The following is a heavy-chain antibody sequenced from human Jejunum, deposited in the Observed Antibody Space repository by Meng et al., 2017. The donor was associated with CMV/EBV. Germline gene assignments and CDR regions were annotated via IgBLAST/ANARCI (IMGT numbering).Heavy chain of an antibody. CDR3: AKEAIVGSDRGWIDP. D-gene: IGHD1-26*01. V-gene: IGHV3-33*06. J-gene: IGHJ5*02. CDR2: ILFDGTNE. CDR1: CFTLRTYA. Sequence: SCFTLRTYALHWVRRAPGKGLEWVALILFDGTNELFADSVKVRFTISRDNSKNTLYLQMNSLRVEDTAVYYCAKEAIVGSDRGWIDPWGQGTLVTVSS.